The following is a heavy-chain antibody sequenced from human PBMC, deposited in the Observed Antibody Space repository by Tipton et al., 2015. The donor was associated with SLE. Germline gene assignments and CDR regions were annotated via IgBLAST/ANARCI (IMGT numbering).Heavy chain of an antibody. CDR1: GGSISSSSYY. V-gene: IGHV4-39*07. D-gene: IGHD5-18*01. CDR3: ARVGYSYGRGDY. CDR2: IYHSGST. Sequence: TLSLTCTVSGGSISSSSYYWGWIRQPPGKGLEWIGSIYHSGSTYYNPSLKSRVTISVDTSKNQFSLKLSSVTAAVTAVYYCARVGYSYGRGDYWGQGTLVTVSS. J-gene: IGHJ4*02.